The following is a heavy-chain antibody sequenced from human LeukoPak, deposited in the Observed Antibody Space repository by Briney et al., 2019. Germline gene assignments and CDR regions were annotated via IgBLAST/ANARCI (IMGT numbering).Heavy chain of an antibody. J-gene: IGHJ4*02. CDR3: ARIGVVTSPPEYYFDY. CDR1: GGTFSSCA. Sequence: SVKVSCKASGGTFSSCAISWVRQAPGQGLEWMGGIIPIFGTANYAQKFQGRVTITADESTSTAYMELSSLRSEDTAVYYCARIGVVTSPPEYYFDYWGQGTLVTVSS. V-gene: IGHV1-69*01. CDR2: IIPIFGTA. D-gene: IGHD3-3*01.